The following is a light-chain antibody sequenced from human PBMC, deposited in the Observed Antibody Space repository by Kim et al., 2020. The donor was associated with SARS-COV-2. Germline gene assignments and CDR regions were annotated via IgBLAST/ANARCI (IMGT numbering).Light chain of an antibody. CDR1: SLINYY. J-gene: IGLJ2*01. CDR2: GRN. V-gene: IGLV3-19*01. Sequence: SSELTQDPDVSVALGQTVTITCQGDSLINYYATWYQQQPGQAPLLVAYGRNDRPSGIPGRFSASSSGNTASLTITGAQAEDEADYYCNSRDNGGHHLLFG. CDR3: NSRDNGGHHLL.